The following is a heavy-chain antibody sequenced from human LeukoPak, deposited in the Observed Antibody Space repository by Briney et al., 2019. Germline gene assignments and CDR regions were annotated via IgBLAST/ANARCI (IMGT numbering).Heavy chain of an antibody. CDR2: IYYSGST. Sequence: SETLSLTCTVSGGSIRRYYWNWIRQPPGKGLEWIGYIYYSGSTNYNPSLKSRVTISVDTSKNQFSLKLSSVTAADTAVYYCARGFYGDYLFDAFDMWGQGTMVTVSS. V-gene: IGHV4-59*01. CDR3: ARGFYGDYLFDAFDM. CDR1: GGSIRRYY. D-gene: IGHD4-17*01. J-gene: IGHJ3*02.